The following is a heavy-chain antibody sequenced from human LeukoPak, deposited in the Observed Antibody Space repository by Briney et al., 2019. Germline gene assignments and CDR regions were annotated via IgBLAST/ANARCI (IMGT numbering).Heavy chain of an antibody. CDR3: ARDNLWFGDPYYYGMDV. D-gene: IGHD3-10*01. CDR1: GFTFSYYG. V-gene: IGHV3-30*03. CDR2: ISYDGSNK. Sequence: GGSLRLSCAASGFTFSYYGLHWVRQGPGKGLEWVAVISYDGSNKYYADSVKGRFTISRDNSKNTLYLQMNSLRAEDTAVYNCARDNLWFGDPYYYGMDVWGQGTTVTVSS. J-gene: IGHJ6*02.